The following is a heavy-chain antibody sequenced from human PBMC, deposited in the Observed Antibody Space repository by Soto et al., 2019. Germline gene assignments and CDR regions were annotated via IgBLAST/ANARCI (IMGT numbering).Heavy chain of an antibody. Sequence: GVSLRFSCAASGFTFSSYWMSWVRQAPGKGLEWVANIKQDGSEKYYVDSVKGRFTISRDNAKNSLYLQMNSLRAEDTAVYYCAKEIQVLPSAPFDYWGQGTLVTVSS. V-gene: IGHV3-7*01. D-gene: IGHD3-10*01. J-gene: IGHJ4*02. CDR3: AKEIQVLPSAPFDY. CDR2: IKQDGSEK. CDR1: GFTFSSYW.